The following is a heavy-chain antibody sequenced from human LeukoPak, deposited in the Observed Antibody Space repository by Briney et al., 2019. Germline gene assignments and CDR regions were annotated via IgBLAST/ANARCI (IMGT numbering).Heavy chain of an antibody. D-gene: IGHD6-19*01. J-gene: IGHJ4*02. Sequence: PGGSLRLSCAASGFTFDDYAMHWVRQAPGKGLEWVSLISGDGGGTYYADSVKGRFTISRDNSKNSLYLQMNSLRTEDTALYYCAPHGLVHWGQGTLVTVSS. CDR2: ISGDGGGT. CDR1: GFTFDDYA. V-gene: IGHV3-43*02. CDR3: APHGLVH.